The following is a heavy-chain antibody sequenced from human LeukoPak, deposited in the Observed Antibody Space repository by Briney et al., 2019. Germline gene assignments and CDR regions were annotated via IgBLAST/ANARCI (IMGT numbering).Heavy chain of an antibody. CDR2: LSKSGNT. J-gene: IGHJ4*02. CDR1: GGSISSYY. V-gene: IGHV4-59*01. Sequence: PSETLSLTCTVSGGSISSYYWSWIRLPPGKGLEWIGYLSKSGNTNYSPSLKSRVTIFGDTSKNQFFLKLSSVTAADTAVYYCARGMYYFDYWGQGTLVTVSS. CDR3: ARGMYYFDY.